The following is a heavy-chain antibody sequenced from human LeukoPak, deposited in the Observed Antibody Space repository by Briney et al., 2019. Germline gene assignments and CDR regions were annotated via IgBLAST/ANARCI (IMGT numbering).Heavy chain of an antibody. V-gene: IGHV4-59*01. J-gene: IGHJ4*02. CDR1: GGSISSYY. CDR2: IYYSGST. D-gene: IGHD3-22*01. Sequence: PSETLSLTCTVSGGSISSYYWSWIRQPPGKGLEWIGYIYYSGSTNYNPSLKSRVTISVDTSKNQFSLKLSSVTAADTAVYYCARVGDSSGYPVHYWGQGTLVTVSS. CDR3: ARVGDSSGYPVHY.